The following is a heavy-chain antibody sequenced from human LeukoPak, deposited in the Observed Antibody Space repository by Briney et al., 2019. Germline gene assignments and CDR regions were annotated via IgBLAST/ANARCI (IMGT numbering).Heavy chain of an antibody. CDR2: VNRNGDST. J-gene: IGHJ6*03. Sequence: PGGSLRLSCAASGFTFGDYGMSWVRQAPGKRLEWVSGVNRNGDSTGYADSVKGRFTISRDNARNSLYLQMNSLRAEDTALYYCARSNKDYYVSYYLDVWAKGTTVTVSS. V-gene: IGHV3-20*04. CDR3: ARSNKDYYVSYYLDV. CDR1: GFTFGDYG.